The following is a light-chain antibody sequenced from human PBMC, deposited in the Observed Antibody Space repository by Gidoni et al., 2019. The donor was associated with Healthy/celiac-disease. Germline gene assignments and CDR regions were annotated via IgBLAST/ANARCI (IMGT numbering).Light chain of an antibody. V-gene: IGKV1-39*01. CDR2: AAS. CDR3: QQSYSTPLT. J-gene: IGKJ4*01. CDR1: QSISSY. Sequence: DIQLTQSPSSLSASVGDRVTITCRASQSISSYLNWYQQKPGKAPKLLIYAASSVQSGVPSRCSGSGSGTDFTLTISRLQPEDFATYYCQQSYSTPLTLXGXTKVEIK.